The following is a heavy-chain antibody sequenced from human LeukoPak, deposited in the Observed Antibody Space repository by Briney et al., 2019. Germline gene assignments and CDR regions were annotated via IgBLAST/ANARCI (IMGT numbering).Heavy chain of an antibody. V-gene: IGHV3-21*01. CDR3: AREGVGGYTEAFDY. Sequence: TGGSLRLSCAASGFTISGHWMAWVRQAPGKGLEWVSAIDSSSRSIYYADSVKGRFTVSRDDAKNSLYLQMNSLRAEDTAVYYCAREGVGGYTEAFDYWGQGTLVTVSS. D-gene: IGHD5-12*01. J-gene: IGHJ4*02. CDR2: IDSSSRSI. CDR1: GFTISGHW.